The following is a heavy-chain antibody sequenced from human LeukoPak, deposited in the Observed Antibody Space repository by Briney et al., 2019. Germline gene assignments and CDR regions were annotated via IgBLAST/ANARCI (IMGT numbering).Heavy chain of an antibody. Sequence: SETLSLTCTVSGGSISSGSYYWSWIRQPPGKGLEWIGEINHSGSTNYNPSLKSRVTISVDTSKNQFSLKLSSVTAADTAVYYCARVLVGLKYFQHWGQGTLVTVSS. CDR3: ARVLVGLKYFQH. V-gene: IGHV4-39*07. D-gene: IGHD3-9*01. CDR2: INHSGST. CDR1: GGSISSGSYY. J-gene: IGHJ1*01.